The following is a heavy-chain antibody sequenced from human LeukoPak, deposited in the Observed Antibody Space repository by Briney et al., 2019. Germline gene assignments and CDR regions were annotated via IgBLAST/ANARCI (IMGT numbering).Heavy chain of an antibody. CDR1: GGSISSGSDY. J-gene: IGHJ4*02. V-gene: IGHV4-39*07. D-gene: IGHD4-11*01. Sequence: SETLSLTCTVSGGSISSGSDYWGWIRQPPGKGLEWIGSIYYSSGSTYYNPSLKSRVSISVDTSKNQFSLKLSSVTAADTAVYYCARTLTTAVSPIDCWGQGTLVTVSS. CDR2: IYYSSGST. CDR3: ARTLTTAVSPIDC.